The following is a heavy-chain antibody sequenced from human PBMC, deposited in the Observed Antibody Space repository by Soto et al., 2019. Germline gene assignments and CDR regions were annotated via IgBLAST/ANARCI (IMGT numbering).Heavy chain of an antibody. CDR3: ARDTYGSGAGY. D-gene: IGHD3-10*01. Sequence: QVQLVQSGAEVKKPGASVKVSCKASGYTFTIYGISWVRQAPGQGLEWMGWISASNGNTNYAQKLQGRVTITTDTSTSTAYMELSSLGSDDTAVYYYARDTYGSGAGYWGQGTLVTVSS. CDR2: ISASNGNT. CDR1: GYTFTIYG. J-gene: IGHJ4*02. V-gene: IGHV1-18*01.